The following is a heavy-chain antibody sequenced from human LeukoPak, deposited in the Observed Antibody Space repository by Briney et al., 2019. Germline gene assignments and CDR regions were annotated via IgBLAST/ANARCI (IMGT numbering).Heavy chain of an antibody. V-gene: IGHV3-43*02. J-gene: IGHJ4*01. CDR3: ARDHGIPGSGSYRFDY. CDR1: GFTFDDYA. Sequence: GGSLRLSCAASGFTFDDYAMHWVRQAPGKGLEWVSLISGDGGSTYYADSVKGRFTISRDYAKNLLYLQMNSLRIEDTAVYYCARDHGIPGSGSYRFDYWGHGTLVTVSS. CDR2: ISGDGGST. D-gene: IGHD3-10*01.